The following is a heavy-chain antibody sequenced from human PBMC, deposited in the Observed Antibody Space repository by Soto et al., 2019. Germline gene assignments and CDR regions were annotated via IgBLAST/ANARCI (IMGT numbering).Heavy chain of an antibody. CDR1: GGSFSSHY. Sequence: SETLSLTWSVSGGSFSSHYWSWMRQPPGKGLEWIGYIYYSGSTNYNPSLKSRVTISVDTSVNQFSLKLSSVTAADTAVYFCARLYSDGSAYYSTFDYWGQGTLVTVSS. CDR2: IYYSGST. CDR3: ARLYSDGSAYYSTFDY. D-gene: IGHD3-22*01. J-gene: IGHJ4*02. V-gene: IGHV4-59*11.